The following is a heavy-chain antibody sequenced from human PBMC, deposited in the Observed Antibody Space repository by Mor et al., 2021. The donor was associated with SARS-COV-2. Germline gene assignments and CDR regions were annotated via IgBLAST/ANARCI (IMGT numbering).Heavy chain of an antibody. V-gene: IGHV3-30*07. D-gene: IGHD1-1*01. CDR3: ARDLQGTPFALDY. J-gene: IGHJ4*02. Sequence: VKGRFTISRDNSKNTLFLQMNSLRAEDSAVYYCARDLQGTPFALDYWGQGTLVTVAS.